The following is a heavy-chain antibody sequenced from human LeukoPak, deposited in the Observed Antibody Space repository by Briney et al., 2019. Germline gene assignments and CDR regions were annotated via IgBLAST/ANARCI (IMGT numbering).Heavy chain of an antibody. CDR1: GFTFSSHS. Sequence: GGSLRLSCAASGFTFSSHSMKWVRQAPGKGLEWVSYISSMSSTRYYADSVKGRFTISRDNAKNSLFLQMNSLRAEDTAVYYCARSPPGVVTDYYYMDVWGKGTTVTVSS. D-gene: IGHD3-3*01. V-gene: IGHV3-48*01. CDR2: ISSMSSTR. J-gene: IGHJ6*03. CDR3: ARSPPGVVTDYYYMDV.